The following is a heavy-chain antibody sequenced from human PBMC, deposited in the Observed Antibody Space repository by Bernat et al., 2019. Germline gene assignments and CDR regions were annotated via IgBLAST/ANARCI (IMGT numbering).Heavy chain of an antibody. CDR1: GFTFSSYA. V-gene: IGHV3-23*01. J-gene: IGHJ2*01. CDR3: AKAMTGHWYFDL. D-gene: IGHD3-9*01. CDR2: ISGSGGNS. Sequence: EVQLLESGGGLVQPGGSLRLSCAASGFTFSSYAMSWVRQAPGKGLEWFSAISGSGGNSYDADSVKGRFTISRDNSKNTLYQQMNSLRAEDTAVYYCAKAMTGHWYFDLWGRGTLVTVSS.